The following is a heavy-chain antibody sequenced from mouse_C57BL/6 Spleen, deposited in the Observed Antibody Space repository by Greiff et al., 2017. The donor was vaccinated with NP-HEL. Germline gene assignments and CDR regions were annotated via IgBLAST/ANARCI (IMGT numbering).Heavy chain of an antibody. J-gene: IGHJ1*03. Sequence: QVQLQQPGAELVKPGASVKMSRKASGYTFTSYWITWVKQRPGQGLEWIGDIYPGSGSTNYNEKFKSKAALTVDTSSSTAYMQLSSLTSEDSAVYYCAREEEDVDWYFDVWGTGTTVTVSS. V-gene: IGHV1-55*01. CDR1: GYTFTSYW. CDR3: AREEEDVDWYFDV. CDR2: IYPGSGST.